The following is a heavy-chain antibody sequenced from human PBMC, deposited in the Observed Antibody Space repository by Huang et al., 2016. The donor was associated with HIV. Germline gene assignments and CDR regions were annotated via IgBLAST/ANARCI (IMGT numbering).Heavy chain of an antibody. Sequence: QLLLQESGPGLVKPSEALALTCAVSGGSIRRSDYHCGWIRQPPGKGLEWIGSIYSKGRTHYSPFLKSRVTIAVDTSKNLFFLNLTSMTAADTAVYYCARHREGPVAYYSGWGSHLNYMDVWGRGRTVVVSS. D-gene: IGHD3-10*01. J-gene: IGHJ6*03. V-gene: IGHV4-39*01. CDR3: ARHREGPVAYYSGWGSHLNYMDV. CDR2: IYSKGRT. CDR1: GGSIRRSDYH.